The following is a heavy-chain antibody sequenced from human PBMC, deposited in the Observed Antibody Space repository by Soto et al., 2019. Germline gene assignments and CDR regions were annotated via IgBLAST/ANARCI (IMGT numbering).Heavy chain of an antibody. CDR2: IWYDGSNK. Sequence: QVQLVESGGGVVQPGRSLRLSCAASGFTFSSYGMHWVRQAPGKGLEWVAVIWYDGSNKYYADSVKGRFTISRDNYKNTLYLQMNSLRAEDTAVYYCARDPGSYGVDYWGQGTLVTVSS. CDR3: ARDPGSYGVDY. CDR1: GFTFSSYG. V-gene: IGHV3-33*01. J-gene: IGHJ4*02. D-gene: IGHD5-18*01.